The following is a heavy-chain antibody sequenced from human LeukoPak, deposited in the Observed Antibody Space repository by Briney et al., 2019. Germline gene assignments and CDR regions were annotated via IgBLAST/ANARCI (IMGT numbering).Heavy chain of an antibody. V-gene: IGHV3-7*01. CDR1: GFSFSTFW. CDR3: TKGGHLDY. D-gene: IGHD3-16*01. Sequence: GGSLRLSCSASGFSFSTFWMTWVRQAPGKGLEWVANMNADGSEKHYLDSVKGRFTISRDNAKNSVYLQMNSLRVEDTATYYCTKGGHLDYWGRGTLVTVSS. J-gene: IGHJ4*02. CDR2: MNADGSEK.